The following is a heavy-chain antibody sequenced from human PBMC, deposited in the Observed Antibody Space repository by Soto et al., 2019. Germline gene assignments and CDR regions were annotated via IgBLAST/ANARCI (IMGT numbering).Heavy chain of an antibody. CDR2: IYPGDSDT. CDR3: ARTAAAGKYYYGVDV. D-gene: IGHD6-13*01. CDR1: GYSFTSYW. J-gene: IGHJ6*02. Sequence: GESLKISCKGSGYSFTSYWIGWVRQMPWKGLEWMGIIYPGDSDTRYSPSFQGQVTISADKSFSTAYLQRSSLKASDTAMYYCARTAAAGKYYYGVDVWGQGTTVTVS. V-gene: IGHV5-51*01.